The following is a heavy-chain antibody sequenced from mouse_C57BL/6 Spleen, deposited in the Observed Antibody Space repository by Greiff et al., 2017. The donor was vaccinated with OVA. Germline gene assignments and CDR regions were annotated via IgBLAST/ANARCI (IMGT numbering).Heavy chain of an antibody. CDR1: GFSFNTYA. CDR2: IRSKSNNYAT. J-gene: IGHJ2*01. V-gene: IGHV10-1*01. D-gene: IGHD4-1*01. CDR3: VRQRGLTGNYFDY. Sequence: DVQLQESGGGLVQPKGSLKLSCAASGFSFNTYAMNWVRQAPGKGLEWVARIRSKSNNYATYYADSVKDRFTISRDDSESMLYLQMNNLKTEDTAMYYCVRQRGLTGNYFDYWGQGTTLTVSS.